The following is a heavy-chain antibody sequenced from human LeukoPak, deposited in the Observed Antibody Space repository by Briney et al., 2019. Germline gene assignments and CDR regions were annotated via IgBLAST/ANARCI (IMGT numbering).Heavy chain of an antibody. J-gene: IGHJ4*02. Sequence: PGGSLRLSCAASGFTFSIYWMHWVRQAPGKGLVWVSRINTDGSSTNFADSVKGRFTISRDNARITLYLQMNSLRAEDTALYYCARDNGELDYWGQGTLVTVSS. CDR1: GFTFSIYW. V-gene: IGHV3-74*01. CDR3: ARDNGELDY. CDR2: INTDGSST.